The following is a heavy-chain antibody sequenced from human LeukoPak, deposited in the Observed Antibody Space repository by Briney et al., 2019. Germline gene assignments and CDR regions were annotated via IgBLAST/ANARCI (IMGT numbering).Heavy chain of an antibody. CDR1: GFTFSSYW. CDR3: VRDGDTSGYTN. Sequence: GGSLRLSCAASGFTFSSYWMDWVRQAPGKGLEWVANIKQDGSEKYYVDSVQGRFTISRDNAKNSLYLQMNSLRAEDTAVYSCVRDGDTSGYTNWGQGTLVTLSS. CDR2: IKQDGSEK. V-gene: IGHV3-7*01. J-gene: IGHJ4*02. D-gene: IGHD3-22*01.